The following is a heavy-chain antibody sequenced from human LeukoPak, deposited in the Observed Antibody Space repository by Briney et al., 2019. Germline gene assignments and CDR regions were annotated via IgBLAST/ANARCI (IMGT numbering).Heavy chain of an antibody. V-gene: IGHV3-48*01. CDR2: IGSSSSPI. CDR1: GFTFSAYS. D-gene: IGHD4-11*01. CDR3: ARDQAYSFDY. J-gene: IGHJ4*02. Sequence: PGGSLRLSCAASGFTFSAYSMNWVRRAPEKGLEWVSYIGSSSSPIYYADSVKGRFTISRDNAKNSLYLQMDSLRAEDTAVYYCARDQAYSFDYWGQGTLVTVSS.